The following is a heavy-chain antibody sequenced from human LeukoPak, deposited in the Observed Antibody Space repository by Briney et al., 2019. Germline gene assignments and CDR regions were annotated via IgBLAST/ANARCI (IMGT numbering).Heavy chain of an antibody. CDR2: ISAYNGNT. CDR3: ARVQEYYDSSGYSRVNDY. V-gene: IGHV1-18*01. Sequence: ASVKVSCKASGYTFTSYGISWVRQAPGQGLEWMGWISAYNGNTNYAQKLQGRVTMTTDTSTSTDYMELRSLRSDDTAVYYCARVQEYYDSSGYSRVNDYWGQGTLVTVSS. D-gene: IGHD3-22*01. J-gene: IGHJ4*02. CDR1: GYTFTSYG.